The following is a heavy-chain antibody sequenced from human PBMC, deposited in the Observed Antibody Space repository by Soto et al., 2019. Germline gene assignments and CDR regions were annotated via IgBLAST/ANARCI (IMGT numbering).Heavy chain of an antibody. CDR3: ARDGPSIAARQWRTGYDYYYYGMDV. V-gene: IGHV3-7*05. CDR1: GFTFSSYW. CDR2: IKQDGSEK. Sequence: GGSLRLSCAASGFTFSSYWMSWVRQAPGKGLEWVANIKQDGSEKYYVDSVKGRFTISRDNAKNSLYLQMNSLRAEDTAVYYCARDGPSIAARQWRTGYDYYYYGMDVWGQGTTVTVSS. D-gene: IGHD6-6*01. J-gene: IGHJ6*02.